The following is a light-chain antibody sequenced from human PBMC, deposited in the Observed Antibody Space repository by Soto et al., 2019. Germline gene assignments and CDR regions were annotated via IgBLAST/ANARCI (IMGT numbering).Light chain of an antibody. CDR1: SSDVGGYNY. CDR2: EVN. J-gene: IGLJ1*01. CDR3: TSYRSSSTLDV. V-gene: IGLV2-14*01. Sequence: QSALTQPASVSGSPGQSITISCTGTSSDVGGYNYVSWYQQYPGKAPKLIIYEVNKRPSGVSNRFSGSKSGNTASLTISGLQADGESDYYCTSYRSSSTLDVFGTGTKV.